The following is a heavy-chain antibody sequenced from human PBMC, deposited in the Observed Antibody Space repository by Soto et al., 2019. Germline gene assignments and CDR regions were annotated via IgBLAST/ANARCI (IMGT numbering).Heavy chain of an antibody. Sequence: QVQLQQWGAGLLKPSETLSLTCAVYGGSFSGYYWSWIRQPPGKGLEWIGEINHSGSTNYNPSLKSRVNISVNTSKNQFSPKLRSVTAADTAVYYCARAGYCSGGSCYYSRGRYYYYGMDVWGQGTTVTVSS. V-gene: IGHV4-34*01. D-gene: IGHD2-15*01. CDR2: INHSGST. J-gene: IGHJ6*02. CDR3: ARAGYCSGGSCYYSRGRYYYYGMDV. CDR1: GGSFSGYY.